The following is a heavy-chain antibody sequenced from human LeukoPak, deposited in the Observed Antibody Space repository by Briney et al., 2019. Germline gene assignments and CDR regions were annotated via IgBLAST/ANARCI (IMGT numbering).Heavy chain of an antibody. J-gene: IGHJ2*01. CDR1: GFTLSNYL. CDR2: ISSSSTYT. CDR3: AREGSSGYSGYFDY. Sequence: PRGSPRPSRAVSGFTLSNYLMSWIGQAPGKGLEWVSYISSSSTYTNYADSVKGRFTISRDNAKNSLYLQMNSLRAEDTAVYYCAREGSSGYSGYFDYWGHGTLVTVSS. V-gene: IGHV3-11*05. D-gene: IGHD3-22*01.